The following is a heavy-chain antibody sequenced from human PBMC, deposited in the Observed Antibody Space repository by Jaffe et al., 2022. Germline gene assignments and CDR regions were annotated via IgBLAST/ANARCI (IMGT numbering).Heavy chain of an antibody. D-gene: IGHD6-13*01. CDR1: GGSFSGYY. Sequence: QVQLQQWGAGLLKPSETLSLTCAVYGGSFSGYYWSWIRQPPGKGLEWIGEINHSGSTNYNPSLKSRVTISVDTSKNQFSLKLSSVTAADTAVYYCARRRCPRVRYSSSWYMSYFDYWGQGTLVTVSS. V-gene: IGHV4-34*01. J-gene: IGHJ4*02. CDR2: INHSGST. CDR3: ARRRCPRVRYSSSWYMSYFDY.